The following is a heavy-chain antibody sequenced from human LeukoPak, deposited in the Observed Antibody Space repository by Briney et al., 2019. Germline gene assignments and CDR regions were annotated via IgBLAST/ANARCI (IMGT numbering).Heavy chain of an antibody. V-gene: IGHV3-21*01. CDR3: ARDKGEAYSA. Sequence: GGSLRLSCAASGFTFSNYAMSWVRQAPGKGLKWVSSISSSSSYIYYADSVKGRFTISRDNATNSLYLQMNSLRAEDTAVYYCARDKGEAYSAWGQGTLVTVSS. D-gene: IGHD1-26*01. CDR2: ISSSSSYI. J-gene: IGHJ5*02. CDR1: GFTFSNYA.